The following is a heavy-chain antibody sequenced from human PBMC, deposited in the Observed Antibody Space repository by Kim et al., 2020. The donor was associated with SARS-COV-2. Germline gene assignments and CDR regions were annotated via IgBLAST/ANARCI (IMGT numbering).Heavy chain of an antibody. Sequence: ASVKVSCKASGYTFTSYGISWVRQAPGQGLEWMGWISAYNGNTNYAQKLQGRVTMTTDTSTSTAYMELRSLRSDDTAVYYCARSTRNSGWYSEGDAFDIWGQGTMVTVSS. J-gene: IGHJ3*02. CDR1: GYTFTSYG. D-gene: IGHD6-19*01. CDR2: ISAYNGNT. V-gene: IGHV1-18*04. CDR3: ARSTRNSGWYSEGDAFDI.